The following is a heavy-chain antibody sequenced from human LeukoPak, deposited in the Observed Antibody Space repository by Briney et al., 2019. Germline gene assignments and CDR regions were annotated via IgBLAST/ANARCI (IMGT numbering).Heavy chain of an antibody. CDR1: GFTFSSYG. V-gene: IGHV3-30*18. CDR3: AKGTLPHCSGGGCYPIDY. Sequence: PGGSLRLSCAASGFTFSSYGMHWVRQAPGKGLEWVAVISYDGSNKYYADSVKGRFTISRDNSKNTLYLQMNSLRVEDTAIYYCAKGTLPHCSGGGCYPIDYWGQGTLVTVSS. CDR2: ISYDGSNK. D-gene: IGHD2-15*01. J-gene: IGHJ4*02.